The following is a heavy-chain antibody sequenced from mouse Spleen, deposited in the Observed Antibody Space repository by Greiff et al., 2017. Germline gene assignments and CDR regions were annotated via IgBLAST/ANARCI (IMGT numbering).Heavy chain of an antibody. D-gene: IGHD1-1*01. Sequence: QVQLQQSGAELVKPGASVKMSCKASGYTFTSYWITWVKQRPGQGLEWIGDIYPGSGSTNYNEKFKSKATLTVDTSSSTAYMQLSSLTSEDSAVYYCARGITTVVAPPFAYWGQGTLVTVSA. CDR3: ARGITTVVAPPFAY. CDR1: GYTFTSYW. CDR2: IYPGSGST. V-gene: IGHV1-55*01. J-gene: IGHJ3*01.